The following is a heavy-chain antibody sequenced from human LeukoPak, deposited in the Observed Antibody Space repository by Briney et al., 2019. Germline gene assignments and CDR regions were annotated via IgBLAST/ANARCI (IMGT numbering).Heavy chain of an antibody. J-gene: IGHJ6*02. Sequence: PGGSLRLCCAASGFTFSSYWMNWARQSPGKGLEWVASINHNGNVNYYVDSVKGRFTISRDNAKNSLYLQMSSLRAEDTAVYFCARGGGLDVWGQGATVTVSS. CDR1: GFTFSSYW. D-gene: IGHD3-16*01. V-gene: IGHV3-7*03. CDR3: ARGGGLDV. CDR2: INHNGNVN.